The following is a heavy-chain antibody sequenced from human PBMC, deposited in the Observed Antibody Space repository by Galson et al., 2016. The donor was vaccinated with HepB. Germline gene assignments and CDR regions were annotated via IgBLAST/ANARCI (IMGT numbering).Heavy chain of an antibody. Sequence: SLRLSCAASGFTFSTYSMNWVRQAPGKGLEWVSYISSSSSTIYYADSVKGRFTISRDNAKNSLYLQMNSLRDEDTAVYYCATRYNYGNYYYYGMDVWGQGPRSPSP. CDR1: GFTFSTYS. D-gene: IGHD5-24*01. J-gene: IGHJ6*02. CDR2: ISSSSSTI. V-gene: IGHV3-48*02. CDR3: ATRYNYGNYYYYGMDV.